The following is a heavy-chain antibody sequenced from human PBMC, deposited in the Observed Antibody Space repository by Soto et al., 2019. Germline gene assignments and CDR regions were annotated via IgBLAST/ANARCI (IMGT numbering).Heavy chain of an antibody. Sequence: SETLSLTCAVYGGSFSGYYWTWIRQPPGTGLECIGCIHHSGKSNYSPSLRSRVTMSVDTSKNQFSLKLNSMTAADTAIYYCARVGGSGWNFDSWGQGILVTVS. CDR1: GGSFSGYY. V-gene: IGHV4-34*01. CDR3: ARVGGSGWNFDS. D-gene: IGHD6-19*01. CDR2: IHHSGKS. J-gene: IGHJ4*02.